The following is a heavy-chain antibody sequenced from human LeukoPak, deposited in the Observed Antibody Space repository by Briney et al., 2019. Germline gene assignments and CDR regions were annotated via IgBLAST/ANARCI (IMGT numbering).Heavy chain of an antibody. Sequence: PSETLSLTCGASGGSVSSTNWWTWIRQPPGKGLEWIGEVHLDGRTNFNPSLKSRFTMSVDLSENHVSLKLTSVTAADTAVYYCAREGGFYRPLDYSGQGTLVTVSS. CDR1: GGSVSSTNW. CDR2: VHLDGRT. J-gene: IGHJ4*02. D-gene: IGHD6-25*01. CDR3: AREGGFYRPLDY. V-gene: IGHV4-4*02.